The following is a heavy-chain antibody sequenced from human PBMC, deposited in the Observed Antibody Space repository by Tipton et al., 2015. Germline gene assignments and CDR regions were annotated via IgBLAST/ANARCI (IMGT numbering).Heavy chain of an antibody. V-gene: IGHV4-34*01. D-gene: IGHD3-9*01. CDR2: ITHSGST. CDR3: ARDGRYDILTGHSHQYGMDV. J-gene: IGHJ6*02. Sequence: TLSLTCAVYGDSFSGFYWSWIRQPPGKGLEWIGEITHSGSTNYNPSLKSRVTMSVDTSKDQFSLNLSSVTAADTAVYYCARDGRYDILTGHSHQYGMDVWGQGTTVTVSS. CDR1: GDSFSGFY.